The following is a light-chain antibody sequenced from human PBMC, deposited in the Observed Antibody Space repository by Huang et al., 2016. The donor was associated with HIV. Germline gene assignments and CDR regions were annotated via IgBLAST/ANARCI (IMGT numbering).Light chain of an antibody. Sequence: DIQMTQSPSSLSASVGERVTITCRASQSISRYLIWYQQKPGKAPKVLIHSASSLQSGVPSRSSGSGSGTDFTLTISRLQTEDVATYYCQQSYSSPPTFGQGTKVEIK. CDR1: QSISRY. J-gene: IGKJ2*01. CDR2: SAS. CDR3: QQSYSSPPT. V-gene: IGKV1-39*01.